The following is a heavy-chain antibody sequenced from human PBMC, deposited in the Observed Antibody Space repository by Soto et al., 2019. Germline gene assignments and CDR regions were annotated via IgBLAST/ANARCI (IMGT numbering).Heavy chain of an antibody. CDR3: AQVQDGDYGSNWFEP. CDR1: GFSLSTSGVG. V-gene: IGHV2-5*02. D-gene: IGHD4-17*01. CDR2: IYWDDDK. J-gene: IGHJ5*02. Sequence: QITLKESGPPLVKPTQTLTLTCTFSGFSLSTSGVGVGWIRQPPGKALEWLALIYWDDDKRYSPSLKSRLTITKDTAKNQVVLTMTNMDPVDTATYYCAQVQDGDYGSNWFEPWGQGTLVTVSS.